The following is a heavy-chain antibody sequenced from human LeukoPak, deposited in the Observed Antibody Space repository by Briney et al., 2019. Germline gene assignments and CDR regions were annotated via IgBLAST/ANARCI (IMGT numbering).Heavy chain of an antibody. Sequence: GRSLRLSCAASGFTFSSYAMHCVRQAPGKGLEWVAVISYDGSNKYYEDSVKGRFTISRDNSKNTLYLQMNSLRAEDTAVYYCARRVLFDGYNAYFDYWGQGTLVTVSS. CDR3: ARRVLFDGYNAYFDY. CDR2: ISYDGSNK. CDR1: GFTFSSYA. J-gene: IGHJ4*02. V-gene: IGHV3-30-3*01. D-gene: IGHD5-24*01.